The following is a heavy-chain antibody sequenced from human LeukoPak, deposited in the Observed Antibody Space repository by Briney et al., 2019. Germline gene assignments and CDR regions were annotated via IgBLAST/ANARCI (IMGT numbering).Heavy chain of an antibody. CDR2: INPNSGGT. CDR3: ARDSSSSFWGPLGYYYMDV. V-gene: IGHV1-2*02. D-gene: IGHD6-6*01. Sequence: GASVKVSCKASGYTFTGYYMHWVRQAPGQGLEWMGWINPNSGGTNYAQKIQGRVTMTRDTSISTAYMELSRLRSDDTAVYYCARDSSSSFWGPLGYYYMDVWGKGTTVTVSS. CDR1: GYTFTGYY. J-gene: IGHJ6*03.